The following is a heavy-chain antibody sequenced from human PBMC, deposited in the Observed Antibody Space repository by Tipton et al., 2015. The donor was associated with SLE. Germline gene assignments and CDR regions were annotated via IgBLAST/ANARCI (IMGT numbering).Heavy chain of an antibody. CDR2: IYTSGST. D-gene: IGHD2-21*01. J-gene: IGHJ1*01. Sequence: LTCTVSGGSISSGSYYWSWIRQPAGKGLEWIGRIYTSGSTNYNPSLKSRVTISVDTSKNQFSLKLSSVTAADMAVYYCARGCGGDCLIPEYFQHWGQGTLVTVSS. CDR1: GGSISSGSYY. CDR3: ARGCGGDCLIPEYFQH. V-gene: IGHV4-61*02.